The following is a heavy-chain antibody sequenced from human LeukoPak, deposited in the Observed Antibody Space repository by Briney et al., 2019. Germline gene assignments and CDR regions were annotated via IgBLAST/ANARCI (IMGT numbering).Heavy chain of an antibody. D-gene: IGHD3-3*01. CDR1: GYTFTSYG. CDR3: ARVGPSGIFGVVTGGYYFDY. J-gene: IGHJ4*02. V-gene: IGHV1-18*01. CDR2: ISAYNGNT. Sequence: ASVKVSCKASGYTFTSYGISWVRQAPGQGLEWMGWISAYNGNTNYAQKLQGRVTMTTDTSTSTDYMELRSLRSDDTAVYYCARVGPSGIFGVVTGGYYFDYWGQGTLVTVSS.